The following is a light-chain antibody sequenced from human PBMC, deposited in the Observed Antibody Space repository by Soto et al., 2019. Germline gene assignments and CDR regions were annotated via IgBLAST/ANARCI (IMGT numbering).Light chain of an antibody. CDR2: DAS. Sequence: EIVLTQSPATLSLSPGETATLSCRASQSVSSSLAWYQQKPGQTPRLLIYDASNRATGIPARFSGSGSGTDFTLPVSRLEPEDCAVYYCQRRRSWPLTFGGGTKVEIK. CDR1: QSVSSS. V-gene: IGKV3-11*01. J-gene: IGKJ4*01. CDR3: QRRRSWPLT.